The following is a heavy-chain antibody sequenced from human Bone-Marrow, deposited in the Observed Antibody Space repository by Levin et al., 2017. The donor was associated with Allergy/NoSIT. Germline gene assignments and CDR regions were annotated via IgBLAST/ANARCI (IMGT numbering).Heavy chain of an antibody. J-gene: IGHJ6*03. D-gene: IGHD4-17*01. V-gene: IGHV3-49*04. Sequence: PGGSLRLSCTASGFTFGDYAMSWVRQAPGKGLEWVGFIRSKAYGGTTEYAASVKGRFTISRDDSKSIAYLQMNSLKTEDTAVYYCTRDRQTTVTTRKGRVDYYYYYYMDVWGKGTTVTVSS. CDR2: IRSKAYGGTT. CDR1: GFTFGDYA. CDR3: TRDRQTTVTTRKGRVDYYYYYYMDV.